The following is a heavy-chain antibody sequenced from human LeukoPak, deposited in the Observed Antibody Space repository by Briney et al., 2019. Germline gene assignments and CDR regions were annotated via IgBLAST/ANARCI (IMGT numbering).Heavy chain of an antibody. Sequence: SETLFLTCTVSGGSISSYYWSWIRQPPGKGLEWIGYIYYSGSTNYNPSLKSRVTISVDTSKNQFSLKLSSVTAADTAVYYCAREEAGIAAAGTEYNWFDPWGQGTLVTVSS. V-gene: IGHV4-59*01. CDR3: AREEAGIAAAGTEYNWFDP. J-gene: IGHJ5*02. D-gene: IGHD6-13*01. CDR1: GGSISSYY. CDR2: IYYSGST.